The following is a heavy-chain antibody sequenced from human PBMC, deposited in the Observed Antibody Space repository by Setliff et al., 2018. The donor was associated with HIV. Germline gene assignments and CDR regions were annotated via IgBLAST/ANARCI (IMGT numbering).Heavy chain of an antibody. CDR1: GGSISSHY. D-gene: IGHD3-3*01. Sequence: SETLSLTCTVSGGSISSHYWSWIRLPPGKGLEWIGTIYYNGNTNYNPSPKSRVAISVDTSKNLFSLKMNSVTPADTAVYYCARGIENFWSGYIRWGQGTLVTVSS. V-gene: IGHV4-59*11. J-gene: IGHJ4*02. CDR2: IYYNGNT. CDR3: ARGIENFWSGYIR.